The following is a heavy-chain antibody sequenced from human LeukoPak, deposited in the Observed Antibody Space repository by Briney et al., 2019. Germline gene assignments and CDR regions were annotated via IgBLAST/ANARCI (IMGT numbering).Heavy chain of an antibody. CDR2: INGRGSEK. Sequence: PGGSLRLSCATSGFTFSVYWMSWVRQGPGKGLEWVANINGRGSEKYYVDSVKGRFTISRDNAKNSLYLQMNSLRAEDTAVYYCARVGRDGYSSGWPDYWGQGTLVTVSS. V-gene: IGHV3-7*01. CDR1: GFTFSVYW. J-gene: IGHJ4*02. CDR3: ARVGRDGYSSGWPDY. D-gene: IGHD6-19*01.